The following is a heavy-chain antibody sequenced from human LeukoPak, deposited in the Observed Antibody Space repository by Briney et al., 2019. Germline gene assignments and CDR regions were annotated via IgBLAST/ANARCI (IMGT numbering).Heavy chain of an antibody. Sequence: SETLSLTCTVSGGSISSSSYYWGWIRQPPGKGLEWIGYIYNSGSTFYNPSLKSRVTISVDTSKNQFSLKLSSVTAADTAVYYCARSGELASFQHWGQGTLVTVSS. V-gene: IGHV4-39*07. J-gene: IGHJ1*01. CDR1: GGSISSSSYY. CDR3: ARSGELASFQH. D-gene: IGHD1-26*01. CDR2: IYNSGST.